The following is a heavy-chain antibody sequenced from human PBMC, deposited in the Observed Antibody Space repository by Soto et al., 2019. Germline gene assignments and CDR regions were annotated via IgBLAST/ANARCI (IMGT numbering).Heavy chain of an antibody. V-gene: IGHV1-69*13. D-gene: IGHD3-10*01. Sequence: GASVKVSCKASGGTFSSYAISWVRQAPGQGLEWMGGIIPIFGTANYAQKFQGRVTITADESTSTAYMELSSLRSEDTAVYYCAINSDYYGLGKFRLYYGMDVWGQGTTVTVSS. CDR3: AINSDYYGLGKFRLYYGMDV. CDR1: GGTFSSYA. CDR2: IIPIFGTA. J-gene: IGHJ6*02.